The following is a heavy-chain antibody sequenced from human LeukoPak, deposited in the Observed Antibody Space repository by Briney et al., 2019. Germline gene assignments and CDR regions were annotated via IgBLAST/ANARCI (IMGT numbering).Heavy chain of an antibody. D-gene: IGHD3-10*01. J-gene: IGHJ4*02. CDR1: GFIFSDYG. V-gene: IGHV3-30*02. CDR2: VRNDGSDK. CDR3: AKHYYGSGSQKYYFDY. Sequence: GGSLRLSCAASGFIFSDYGMHWVRQAPGKGLEWVTLVRNDGSDKYYADSVKGRFTISRDNSKNTLYLQMNSLRPEDAAVYYCAKHYYGSGSQKYYFDYWGQGTLVTVSS.